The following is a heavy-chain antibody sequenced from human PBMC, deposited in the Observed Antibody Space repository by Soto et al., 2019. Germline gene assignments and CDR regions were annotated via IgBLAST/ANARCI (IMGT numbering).Heavy chain of an antibody. J-gene: IGHJ4*02. CDR2: IIPIFGTA. CDR1: GGTFSSYA. D-gene: IGHD4-4*01. CDR3: ARSKYLGKYYFGY. Sequence: VASVKVSCKASGGTFSSYAISWVRQAPGQGLEWMGGIIPIFGTANYAQKFQGRVTITADESTSTAYMELSSLRSEDTAVYYCARSKYLGKYYFGYWGQGTLVTVSS. V-gene: IGHV1-69*13.